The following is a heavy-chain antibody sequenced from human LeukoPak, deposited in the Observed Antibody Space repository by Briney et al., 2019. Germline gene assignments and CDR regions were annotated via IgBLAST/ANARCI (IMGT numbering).Heavy chain of an antibody. Sequence: GGSLRLSCAASGFTFSRYGMVWVRRAPGKGLEYVSGITSNGGTSYYGNSVKGRFTISRDNSKDTLYLQMGSLRTEDMAVYYCARGIRWASDYWGQGTLVTVAS. CDR3: ARGIRWASDY. D-gene: IGHD4-23*01. V-gene: IGHV3-64*01. CDR2: ITSNGGTS. J-gene: IGHJ4*02. CDR1: GFTFSRYG.